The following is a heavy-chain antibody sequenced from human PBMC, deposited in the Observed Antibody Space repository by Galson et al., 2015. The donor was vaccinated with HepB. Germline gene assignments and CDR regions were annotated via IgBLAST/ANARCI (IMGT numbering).Heavy chain of an antibody. CDR3: AKGVQEYSSSSFFDY. CDR2: ISWDGGST. J-gene: IGHJ4*02. V-gene: IGHV3-43*01. D-gene: IGHD6-6*01. CDR1: GFTFDDYT. Sequence: SLRLSCAASGFTFDDYTMHWVRQAPGKGLEWVSLISWDGGSTYYADSVKGRFTISRDNSKNSLYLQMNSLRTEDTALYYCAKGVQEYSSSSFFDYWGQGTLVTVSS.